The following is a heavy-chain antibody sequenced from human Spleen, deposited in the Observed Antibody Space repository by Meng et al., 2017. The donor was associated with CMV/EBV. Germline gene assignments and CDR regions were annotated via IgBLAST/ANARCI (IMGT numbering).Heavy chain of an antibody. CDR3: VRLAGGVDY. D-gene: IGHD3-10*01. J-gene: IGHJ4*02. CDR2: INCNSGDT. CDR1: GYTFTGYY. Sequence: KVSCKASGYTFTGYYFHWVRQAPGQGPEWLGRINCNSGDTNYAQKFQGRVTMTRDTSISTAYMELSSLRSDDTAVYYCVRLAGGVDYWGQGTLVTVSS. V-gene: IGHV1-2*06.